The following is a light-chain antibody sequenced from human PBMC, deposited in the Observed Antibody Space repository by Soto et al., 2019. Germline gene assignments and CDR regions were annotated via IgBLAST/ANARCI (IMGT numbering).Light chain of an antibody. CDR3: CSYAGSYTLV. V-gene: IGLV2-11*01. Sequence: QSVLNQPLSVSGSPGQSVTISCTGTSSDVGGYNYVSWYQQHPGKAPKLMIYDVSKRPSGVPDRFSGSKSGNTASLTISGLQAEDEADYYCCSYAGSYTLVFGTGTKVTAL. J-gene: IGLJ1*01. CDR2: DVS. CDR1: SSDVGGYNY.